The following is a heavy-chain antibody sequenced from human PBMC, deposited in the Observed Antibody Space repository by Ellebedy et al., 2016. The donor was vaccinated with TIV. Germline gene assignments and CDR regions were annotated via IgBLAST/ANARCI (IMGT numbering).Heavy chain of an antibody. CDR3: ANLDPGFTDSYGLDY. V-gene: IGHV3-66*02. CDR2: IYSGGAT. J-gene: IGHJ4*02. D-gene: IGHD5-18*01. Sequence: GESLKISCAASAFTVGNNYMAWVRQAPGKGLEWVSLIYSGGATHYADSVKGRFTISRDNSKNTLYLQMNSLRAEDTAVYYCANLDPGFTDSYGLDYWGQGTLVTVSS. CDR1: AFTVGNNY.